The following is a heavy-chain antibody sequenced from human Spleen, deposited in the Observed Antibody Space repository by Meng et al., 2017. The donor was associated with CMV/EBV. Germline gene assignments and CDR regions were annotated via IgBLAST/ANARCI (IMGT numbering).Heavy chain of an antibody. CDR2: ISSSGTII. D-gene: IGHD1-26*01. CDR3: ARGISGSYYYFDY. J-gene: IGHJ4*02. CDR1: GFTLSGYE. V-gene: IGHV3-48*03. Sequence: GESLKISCAASGFTLSGYEMNWVRQAPGKGLEWVSNISSSGTIIYYADSVKGRFTISRENAKNSLYLQMNSLRAGDTAVYYCARGISGSYYYFDYWGQGTLVTVSS.